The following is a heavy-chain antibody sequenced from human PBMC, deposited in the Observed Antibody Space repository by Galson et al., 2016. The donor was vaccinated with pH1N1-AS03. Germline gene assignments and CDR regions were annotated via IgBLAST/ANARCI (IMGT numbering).Heavy chain of an antibody. CDR3: ARGGEFNYGTLDY. V-gene: IGHV1-69*10. CDR1: GGTFTSHA. CDR2: IILSLGMT. D-gene: IGHD1-7*01. J-gene: IGHJ4*02. Sequence: SVKVSCKASGGTFTSHAVSWMRQAPGQGLEWMGGIILSLGMTHYARDFKDRVTFTADESATTAYMELTSLRSDDTAVFYCARGGEFNYGTLDYWGQGSLVTVSS.